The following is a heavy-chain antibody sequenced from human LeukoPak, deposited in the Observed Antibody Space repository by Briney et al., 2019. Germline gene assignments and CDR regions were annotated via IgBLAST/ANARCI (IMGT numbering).Heavy chain of an antibody. J-gene: IGHJ4*02. D-gene: IGHD1-20*01. CDR2: IYHSGST. CDR1: GGSISSSNW. Sequence: PSETLSLTCAVSGGSISSSNWWSWARQPPGKGLEWIGEIYHSGSTNYNPSLKSRVTISVDKSKNQFSLKLSSVTAADTAVYYCARFHPITGTTADRNFDYWGQGTLVTVSS. CDR3: ARFHPITGTTADRNFDY. V-gene: IGHV4-4*02.